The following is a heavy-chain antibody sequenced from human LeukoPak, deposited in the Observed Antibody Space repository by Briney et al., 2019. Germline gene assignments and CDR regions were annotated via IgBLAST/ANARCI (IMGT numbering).Heavy chain of an antibody. D-gene: IGHD4-11*01. CDR3: AKEVERHLDLQY. Sequence: PGGSLRLSCAASGFTFSSYGMHWVRQAPGKGLEWVAVIWYDGSNKYYADSVKGRFTISRDNSKNTLYLQMNSLRAEDTAKYYCAKEVERHLDLQYWGQGTLVTVSS. CDR1: GFTFSSYG. J-gene: IGHJ4*02. V-gene: IGHV3-33*06. CDR2: IWYDGSNK.